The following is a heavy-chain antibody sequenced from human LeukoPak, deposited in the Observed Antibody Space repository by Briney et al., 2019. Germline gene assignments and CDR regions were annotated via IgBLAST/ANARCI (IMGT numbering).Heavy chain of an antibody. CDR1: GYTFTSYA. J-gene: IGHJ4*02. Sequence: GASVKVSCKASGYTFTSYAMHWVRQAPGQGLEWMGWISAKKGNTDYAQKLQGRVTMTTDTSTSTAYMELRSLRSDDTAVYYCARDMYSSGRVPFDYWGQGTLVTVSS. CDR3: ARDMYSSGRVPFDY. CDR2: ISAKKGNT. V-gene: IGHV1-18*01. D-gene: IGHD6-19*01.